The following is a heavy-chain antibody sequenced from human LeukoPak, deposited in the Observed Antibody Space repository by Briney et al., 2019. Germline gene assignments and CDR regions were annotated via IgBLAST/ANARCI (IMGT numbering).Heavy chain of an antibody. CDR1: GDSMSNYY. J-gene: IGHJ4*02. D-gene: IGHD2-2*01. Sequence: PSETLSLTCTVSGDSMSNYYWSWIRQPPGKGLEWIGYIYYSGSTSYNPSLKSRVTISEDTSKNQFSPKLTSVTAADTDVYYCARSVVLYYFDYWGQGALVTVSS. V-gene: IGHV4-59*01. CDR3: ARSVVLYYFDY. CDR2: IYYSGST.